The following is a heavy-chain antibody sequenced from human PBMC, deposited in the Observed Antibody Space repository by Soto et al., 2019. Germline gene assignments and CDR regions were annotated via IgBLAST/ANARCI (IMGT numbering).Heavy chain of an antibody. CDR3: ARGGYCSGGSCYQYYYYYYYMDV. Sequence: SETLSLTCTVSGGSISGYYWTWIRQPPGKGLEWIGYIYYSGSTNYNPSLKSRVTISVDTSKNQFSLKLSSVTAAETAVYYCARGGYCSGGSCYQYYYYYYYMDVWGKGTTVTVSS. D-gene: IGHD2-15*01. V-gene: IGHV4-59*01. J-gene: IGHJ6*03. CDR2: IYYSGST. CDR1: GGSISGYY.